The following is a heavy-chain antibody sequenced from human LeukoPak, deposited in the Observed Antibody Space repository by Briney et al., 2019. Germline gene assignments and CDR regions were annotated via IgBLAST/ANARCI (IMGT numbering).Heavy chain of an antibody. V-gene: IGHV4-59*01. J-gene: IGHJ3*01. CDR3: ARTTEDCSSTSCYQYWFDP. D-gene: IGHD2-2*01. CDR1: GDSIRSYY. Sequence: SETLSLTCTVSGDSIRSYYWSWIRQPPGKGLEWIGYIYYSGSTNYNPSLKSRVTISVDTSKKQFSLKLNSVTAADTAVYYCARTTEDCSSTSCYQYWFDPWGQGTMVTVS. CDR2: IYYSGST.